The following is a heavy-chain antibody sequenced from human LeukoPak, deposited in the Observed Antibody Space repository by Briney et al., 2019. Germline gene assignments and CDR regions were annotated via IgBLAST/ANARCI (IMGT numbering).Heavy chain of an antibody. CDR1: GFTFSGHW. CDR2: ITPDGNAA. CDR3: ARDIALGD. Sequence: PGGSLRLSCVASGFTFSGHWMHWVRQVPGKGLMAVSRITPDGNAAAYADSVKGRFTISRDNAKNSLYLQMNSLRAEDTAVYYCARDIALGDWGQGTLVTVSS. V-gene: IGHV3-74*03. D-gene: IGHD3-16*01. J-gene: IGHJ4*01.